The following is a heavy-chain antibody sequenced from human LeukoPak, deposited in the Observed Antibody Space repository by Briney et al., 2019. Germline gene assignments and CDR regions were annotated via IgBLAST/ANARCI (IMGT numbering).Heavy chain of an antibody. CDR1: GFTFSSYT. D-gene: IGHD5-18*01. CDR2: ISSSGTSI. CDR3: ARGQIALGYS. Sequence: GGSLRLSCAASGFTFSSYTMNWVRQAPGKGLEWVSSISSSGTSIFYADSVKGRFAISGDNAKNSLYLQMNSLRAEDTAVYYCARGQIALGYSWGQGTLVTVSS. V-gene: IGHV3-21*01. J-gene: IGHJ4*02.